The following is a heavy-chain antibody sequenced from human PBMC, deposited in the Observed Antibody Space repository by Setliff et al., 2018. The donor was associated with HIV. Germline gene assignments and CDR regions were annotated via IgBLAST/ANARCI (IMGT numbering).Heavy chain of an antibody. J-gene: IGHJ6*03. CDR3: ARGARLLAAYSDRWDYFYMAV. Sequence: SETLSLTCTVSGGSISTYYWSWIRQSPGEGLEWIGYIFYTESTNYTPSIKSTNYNPSLKGRVTVSLDTSQNQFSLNLSSVTAADTAVYYCARGARLLAAYSDRWDYFYMAVWGKGTTVTVSS. V-gene: IGHV4-59*01. D-gene: IGHD1-26*01. CDR2: IFYTESTNYTPSIKST. CDR1: GGSISTYY.